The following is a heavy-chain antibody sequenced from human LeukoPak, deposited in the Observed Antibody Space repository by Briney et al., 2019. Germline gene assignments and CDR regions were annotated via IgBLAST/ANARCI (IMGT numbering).Heavy chain of an antibody. J-gene: IGHJ6*02. Sequence: ASVKVSCKASGGTYISYAISWVRQAPGQGLAWMGGIIPIFGTASYAQKFQGRVTITADESTSTAHMELSSLRSEDTAVYYCARDVAGFIAAAPFGYYGMDVWGQGTTVTVSS. D-gene: IGHD6-13*01. CDR3: ARDVAGFIAAAPFGYYGMDV. V-gene: IGHV1-69*13. CDR2: IIPIFGTA. CDR1: GGTYISYA.